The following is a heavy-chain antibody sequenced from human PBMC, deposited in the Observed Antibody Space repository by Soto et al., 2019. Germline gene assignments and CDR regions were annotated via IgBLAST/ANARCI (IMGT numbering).Heavy chain of an antibody. J-gene: IGHJ4*02. CDR3: ARDWYSGTYYADF. CDR2: ISGDVSSR. D-gene: IGHD1-26*01. V-gene: IGHV3-30*04. Sequence: QVKLVESGGGVVQPGRSLRLSCAVSGFTFSKYAMHWVRQAPGKGLEWVAIISGDVSSRYYADSVKGRFTISRDNSRNTLYLQMNSQRAEDTAVYYCARDWYSGTYYADFWGQGTLVTVSS. CDR1: GFTFSKYA.